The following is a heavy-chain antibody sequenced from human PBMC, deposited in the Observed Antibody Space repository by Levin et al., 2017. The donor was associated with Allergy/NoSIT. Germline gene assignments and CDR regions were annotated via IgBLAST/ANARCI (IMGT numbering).Heavy chain of an antibody. CDR3: ARNYMYAFDY. D-gene: IGHD5-24*01. J-gene: IGHJ4*02. CDR1: GFTFSDYT. CDR2: ISCTSTAI. V-gene: IGHV3-48*02. Sequence: GESLKISCAASGFTFSDYTMNWVRQPPGRGLEFISYISCTSTAIYYADSVKGRFTISRDKNSLYLQMNGLRDEDTAVYYCARNYMYAFDYWGQGILVTISS.